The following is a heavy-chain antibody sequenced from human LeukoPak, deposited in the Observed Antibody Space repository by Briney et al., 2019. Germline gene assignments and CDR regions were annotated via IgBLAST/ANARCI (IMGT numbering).Heavy chain of an antibody. D-gene: IGHD3-22*01. CDR3: ARGVAMIVVVINAAFDI. V-gene: IGHV1-2*02. CDR1: GYTFTGYY. CDR2: INPNSGGT. J-gene: IGHJ3*02. Sequence: ASVKVSCKASGYTFTGYYMHWVRQAPGQGLEWMGWINPNSGGTNYAQKFQGRVTMTRDTSISTAYMELSRLRSDDTAVYYCARGVAMIVVVINAAFDIWGQGTMVTVSS.